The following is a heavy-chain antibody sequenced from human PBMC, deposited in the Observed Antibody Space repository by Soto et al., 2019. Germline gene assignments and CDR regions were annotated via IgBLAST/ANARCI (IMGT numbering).Heavy chain of an antibody. D-gene: IGHD1-1*01. CDR2: IDLDIGDT. J-gene: IGHJ4*02. CDR3: ALEPTGTAGFDY. CDR1: GHTFTGHH. Sequence: QVQMVQSGAEVKKPGASVKVSCKASGHTFTGHHMHWVRQAPGQGLEWMGLIDLDIGDTKYAQKFQGRVTSTSDTSITTAYMGLRGLRSDVTAVYYCALEPTGTAGFDYWGQGTLVTVAS. V-gene: IGHV1-2*02.